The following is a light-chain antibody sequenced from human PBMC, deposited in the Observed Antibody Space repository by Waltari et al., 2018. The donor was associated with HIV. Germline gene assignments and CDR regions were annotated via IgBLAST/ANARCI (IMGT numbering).Light chain of an antibody. Sequence: DIVMTQSPDSLAVSLGERATINCMSSQSVLASSNVKYELAWYQQRPGQTPRLLIFSTSTRATGVPARFSGSGSGTEFTLTISSLQSEDFAVYFCQQHNNWPLTFGGGTKVEIK. J-gene: IGKJ4*01. V-gene: IGKV4-1*01. CDR1: QSVLASSNVKYE. CDR2: STS. CDR3: QQHNNWPLT.